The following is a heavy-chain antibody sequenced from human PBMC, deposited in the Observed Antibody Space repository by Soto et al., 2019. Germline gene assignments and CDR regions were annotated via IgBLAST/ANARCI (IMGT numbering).Heavy chain of an antibody. D-gene: IGHD3-22*01. CDR3: ARKITYYYDSSGYYWDY. Sequence: ASVKVSCKASGYTFTSYGISWVRQAPGQGLEWMGWISAYNGNTNYAQKLQGRVTMTTDTSTSTAYMELRSLRSDDTAVYYCARKITYYYDSSGYYWDYWGQGTLVTVSS. J-gene: IGHJ4*02. CDR1: GYTFTSYG. V-gene: IGHV1-18*01. CDR2: ISAYNGNT.